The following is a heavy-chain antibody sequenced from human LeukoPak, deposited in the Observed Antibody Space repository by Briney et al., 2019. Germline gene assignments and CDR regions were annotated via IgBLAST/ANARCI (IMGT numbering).Heavy chain of an antibody. V-gene: IGHV4-4*07. CDR2: IYTSGST. J-gene: IGHJ6*02. CDR1: GGSISSYY. CDR3: ARADEYSTQQTYRWGHYGMDV. D-gene: IGHD6-6*01. Sequence: SETLSLTCTVSGGSISSYYWSWIRQPAGKGLEWIGRIYTSGSTNYNPSLKSRVTMSVDTSKNQFSLKLSSVTAADTAVYYCARADEYSTQQTYRWGHYGMDVWGQGTTVTVSS.